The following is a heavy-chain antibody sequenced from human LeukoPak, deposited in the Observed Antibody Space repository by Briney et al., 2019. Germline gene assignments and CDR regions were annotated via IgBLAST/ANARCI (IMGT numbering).Heavy chain of an antibody. CDR1: GLTFSSSW. J-gene: IGHJ5*02. Sequence: GGSLRLSCAASGLTFSSSWMTWVRQAPGKGLEWVANIKQDGSDKSYVDSVKGRFTISRDNAKNSLYLQMNSLRAEDTAVYYCARGNILTAWGQGTLVTVSS. CDR2: IKQDGSDK. CDR3: ARGNILTA. D-gene: IGHD3-9*01. V-gene: IGHV3-7*01.